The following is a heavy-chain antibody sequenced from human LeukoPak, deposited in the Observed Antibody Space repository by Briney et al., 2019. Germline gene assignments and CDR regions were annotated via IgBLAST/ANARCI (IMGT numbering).Heavy chain of an antibody. Sequence: GGSLRLSCAASGFTFSNYAMSWVRQAPGKGLEWVSAVTDSGDDTYSADSVKGRFTISRDNSKNTLYLQMNSLRAEDTAVYYCARSVVAGPHWFDPWVQGTLVTVSS. CDR2: VTDSGDDT. V-gene: IGHV3-23*01. CDR1: GFTFSNYA. D-gene: IGHD2-15*01. CDR3: ARSVVAGPHWFDP. J-gene: IGHJ5*02.